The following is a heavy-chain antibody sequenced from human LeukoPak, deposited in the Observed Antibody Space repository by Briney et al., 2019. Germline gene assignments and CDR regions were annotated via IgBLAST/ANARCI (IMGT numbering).Heavy chain of an antibody. CDR1: GFNFGPYW. CDR3: AREGYCSRTSCYPDY. J-gene: IGHJ4*02. Sequence: GGSLRLSCVTSGFNFGPYWMSWVRQAPGKGPEWVANINGDGSEKFYVNSVKGRFTISKDSAKNTLYLQMNSLRAEDTAFYYCAREGYCSRTSCYPDYWGQGALVTVSS. CDR2: INGDGSEK. D-gene: IGHD2-2*01. V-gene: IGHV3-7*01.